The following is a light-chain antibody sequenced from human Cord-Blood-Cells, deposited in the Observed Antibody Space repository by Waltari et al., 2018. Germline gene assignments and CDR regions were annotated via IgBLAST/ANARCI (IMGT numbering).Light chain of an antibody. CDR1: QSISIY. Sequence: DIQLTQSPSSLSASVGERVTITCRASQSISIYSKWHQQKPGKAPKLLIYAASSLQSGVPSRFSGSGSGTDFTLTISSLQPEDFATYYCQQSYSTPPSFGQGTKLEIK. V-gene: IGKV1-39*01. CDR2: AAS. CDR3: QQSYSTPPS. J-gene: IGKJ2*03.